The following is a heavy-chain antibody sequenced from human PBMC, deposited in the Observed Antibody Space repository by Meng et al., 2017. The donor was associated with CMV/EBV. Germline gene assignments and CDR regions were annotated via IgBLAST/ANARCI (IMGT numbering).Heavy chain of an antibody. CDR1: GGSISSDY. Sequence: DVGPGLGKPSEALSPPCTVAGGSISSDYWSWIRQPAGKGLEWIGRIYTSGSTNYNPSLKSRVTMSVDTSKNQFSLKLSSVTAADTAVYYCARGGLYYYDSSGHFDYWGQGTLVTVSS. CDR2: IYTSGST. J-gene: IGHJ4*02. D-gene: IGHD3-22*01. CDR3: ARGGLYYYDSSGHFDY. V-gene: IGHV4-4*07.